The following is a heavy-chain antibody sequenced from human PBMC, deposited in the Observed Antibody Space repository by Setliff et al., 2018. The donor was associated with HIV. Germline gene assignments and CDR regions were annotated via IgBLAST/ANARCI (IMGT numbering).Heavy chain of an antibody. D-gene: IGHD3-16*02. Sequence: SVKVSCKASGGSFSTYGFSWVRQAPGQGLEWLGGIIPILGTTNYAPEFQDRVTITADESTSTAYLELGNLRSEGTAVYFCARATDPTSFDYVWGSYRYTLGHWGQGTLVTVSS. CDR1: GGSFSTYG. V-gene: IGHV1-69*13. CDR2: IIPILGTT. CDR3: ARATDPTSFDYVWGSYRYTLGH. J-gene: IGHJ4*02.